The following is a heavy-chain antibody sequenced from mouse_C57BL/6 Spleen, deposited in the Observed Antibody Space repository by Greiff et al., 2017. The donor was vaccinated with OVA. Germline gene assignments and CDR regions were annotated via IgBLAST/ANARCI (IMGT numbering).Heavy chain of an antibody. V-gene: IGHV1-15*01. CDR3: TSNGFDY. CDR2: IDPDTGGT. Sequence: QVQLQQSGAELVRPGASVTLSCKASGYTFTDYEMHWVKQTPVHGLDWIGAIDPDTGGTAYNQKFKGKAILTADKSSSTAYMELRSLTSEDSAVYYCTSNGFDYWGQGTTLTVSS. CDR1: GYTFTDYE. J-gene: IGHJ2*01.